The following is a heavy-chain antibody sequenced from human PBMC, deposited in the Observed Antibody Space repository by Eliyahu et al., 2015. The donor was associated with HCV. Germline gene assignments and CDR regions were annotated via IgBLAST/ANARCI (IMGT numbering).Heavy chain of an antibody. CDR2: ISDDGRSK. J-gene: IGHJ6*02. CDR1: GLTFSTNV. Sequence: QVQLVESGGGVVQPGRSLRLSCAASGLTFSTNVFHWVRQAPGKGLGWVAVISDDGRSKNYADSVKGRFTISRDNSKNTLYLQMNSLRVEDTAIYYCAREYRTSNSYYGMDVWGQGTTVTVSS. V-gene: IGHV3-30*03. D-gene: IGHD6-13*01. CDR3: AREYRTSNSYYGMDV.